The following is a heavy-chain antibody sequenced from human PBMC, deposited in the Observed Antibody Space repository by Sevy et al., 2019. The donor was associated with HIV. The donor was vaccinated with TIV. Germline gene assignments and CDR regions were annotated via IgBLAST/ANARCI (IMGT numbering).Heavy chain of an antibody. Sequence: GGSLRLSCAASGFTFSNYGMHWVRQAPGKGLEWVAIIWYDGTNKYYADSVKGRFTISRYNSKNTLYLQMNSLRAEDTAVYYCASEGIAVAGAGLFDYWGQGTLVTVSS. CDR3: ASEGIAVAGAGLFDY. CDR2: IWYDGTNK. CDR1: GFTFSNYG. J-gene: IGHJ4*02. D-gene: IGHD6-19*01. V-gene: IGHV3-33*08.